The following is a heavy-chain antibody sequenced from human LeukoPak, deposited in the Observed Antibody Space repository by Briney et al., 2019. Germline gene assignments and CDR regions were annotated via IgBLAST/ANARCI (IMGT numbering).Heavy chain of an antibody. CDR2: ISSSSSYI. D-gene: IGHD4-17*01. CDR3: ARDYGDYDSEDAFDI. V-gene: IGHV3-21*01. CDR1: GFTFSSYS. Sequence: GGSLRLSCAASGFTFSSYSMNWVRQAPGKGLEWVSSISSSSSYIYYADSVKGRFTISRDNAKNSLYLQMNSLRAEDTAVYYCARDYGDYDSEDAFDIWGQGTMVTVSS. J-gene: IGHJ3*02.